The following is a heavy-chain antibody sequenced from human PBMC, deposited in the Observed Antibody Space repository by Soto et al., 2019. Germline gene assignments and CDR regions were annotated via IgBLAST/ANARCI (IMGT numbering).Heavy chain of an antibody. CDR3: AREGGGSSSYYYYGMDV. CDR1: GYTFTGYY. V-gene: IGHV1-2*04. Sequence: GASVKVSCKASGYTFTGYYMHWVRQAPGQGLEWMGWINPNSGGTNYAQKFQGWVTMTRDTSISTAYMELSRLRSDDTAVYYCAREGGGSSSYYYYGMDVWGQGTTVTVSS. D-gene: IGHD6-6*01. CDR2: INPNSGGT. J-gene: IGHJ6*02.